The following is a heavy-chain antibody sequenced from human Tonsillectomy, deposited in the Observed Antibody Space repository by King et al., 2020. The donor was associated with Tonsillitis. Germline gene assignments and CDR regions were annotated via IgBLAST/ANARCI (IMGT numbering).Heavy chain of an antibody. Sequence: VQLVESGGGVVQPGRSLRLSCAASGFTFSSYAMHWVRQAPGKGLEWVAVISYDGSNKYYADSVKGRFTISRDNSKNTLYLQMNSLRAEDTAVYYCARDSYYYDSSGYYYGYYYYYYMDVWGKGTTVTVSS. V-gene: IGHV3-30*01. CDR1: GFTFSSYA. D-gene: IGHD3-22*01. CDR3: ARDSYYYDSSGYYYGYYYYYYMDV. CDR2: ISYDGSNK. J-gene: IGHJ6*03.